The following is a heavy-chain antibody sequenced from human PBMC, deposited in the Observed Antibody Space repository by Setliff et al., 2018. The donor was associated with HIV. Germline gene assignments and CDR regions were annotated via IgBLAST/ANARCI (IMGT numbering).Heavy chain of an antibody. CDR2: INHSGST. CDR1: GGSISGGPSGSSNYY. CDR3: ARGRGYSGYYYYYYYIDV. J-gene: IGHJ6*03. D-gene: IGHD5-12*01. Sequence: PSETLSLTCTVSGGSISGGPSGSSNYYWGWIRQPPGKGLEWIGEINHSGSTNYNPSLKSRVTISVDTSKNQFSLKLSSVTAADTAVYYCARGRGYSGYYYYYYYIDVWGKGTTVTVSS. V-gene: IGHV4-34*01.